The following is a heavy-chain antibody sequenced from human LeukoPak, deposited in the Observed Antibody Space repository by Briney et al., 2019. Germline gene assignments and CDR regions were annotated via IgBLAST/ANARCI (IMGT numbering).Heavy chain of an antibody. V-gene: IGHV3-30*04. CDR3: ARAGYSSSS. D-gene: IGHD6-13*01. CDR1: GFTFSSYA. J-gene: IGHJ5*02. Sequence: GRSLRLSCAASGFTFSSYAMHWVRQAPGKGLEWVAVISYDGSNKYYADSVKGRFTISRDNSKNTLYLQMNSLRAEDTAVYYCARAGYSSSSWGQGTLVTVSS. CDR2: ISYDGSNK.